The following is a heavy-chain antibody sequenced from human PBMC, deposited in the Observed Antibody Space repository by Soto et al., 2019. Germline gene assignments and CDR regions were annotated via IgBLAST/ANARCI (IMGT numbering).Heavy chain of an antibody. CDR3: ARAMVVTQNWFDP. CDR1: GGSISSYY. Sequence: SDTLSLTCTVSGGSISSYYWSWIRQPPGKGLEWIGYIYYSGSTNYNPSLKSRVTISVDTSKNQFSLKLSSVTAADTAVYYCARAMVVTQNWFDPWGQGTLVTVSS. V-gene: IGHV4-59*08. CDR2: IYYSGST. J-gene: IGHJ5*02. D-gene: IGHD2-21*02.